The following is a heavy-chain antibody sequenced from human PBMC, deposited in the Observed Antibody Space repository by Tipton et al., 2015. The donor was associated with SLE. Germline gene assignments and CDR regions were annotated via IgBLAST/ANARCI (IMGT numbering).Heavy chain of an antibody. CDR3: ARDGAGDAFDI. J-gene: IGHJ3*02. CDR2: IYYSGST. V-gene: IGHV4-61*01. CDR1: GGSVSSGSYY. Sequence: TLSLTCTVSGGSVSSGSYYWSWIRQPPGKGLEWIGYIYYSGSTNYNPSLKSRVTISVDTSKNQFSLKLSSVTAADTAVYYCARDGAGDAFDIWGQGTMVTVSS. D-gene: IGHD1-26*01.